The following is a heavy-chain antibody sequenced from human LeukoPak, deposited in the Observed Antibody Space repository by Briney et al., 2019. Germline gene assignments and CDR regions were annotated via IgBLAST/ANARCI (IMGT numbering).Heavy chain of an antibody. Sequence: GGSLRLSCAASGFTFSSYAMNWVRQVPGKGLEWVSALSFDGAGRYYADSVKGRFTISRDNSKNTLYLQMNSLRAEDTAVYFCAKIGSASQTADWGQGTLVTVSS. V-gene: IGHV3-23*01. CDR1: GFTFSSYA. CDR2: LSFDGAGR. D-gene: IGHD2-21*01. J-gene: IGHJ4*02. CDR3: AKIGSASQTAD.